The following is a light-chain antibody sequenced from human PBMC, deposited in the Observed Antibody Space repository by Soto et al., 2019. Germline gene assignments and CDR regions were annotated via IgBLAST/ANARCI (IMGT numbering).Light chain of an antibody. CDR3: QEYNSYCT. Sequence: DIQMTQSPSTLSASVGDRVTITCRASQSISSWLAWYQQKPGKAPKLLIYKASSLESGVPSRFSGSGSGTEFTLIISSLQPDVFATYYCQEYNSYCTFGQGTKVEIK. CDR1: QSISSW. J-gene: IGKJ1*01. V-gene: IGKV1-5*03. CDR2: KAS.